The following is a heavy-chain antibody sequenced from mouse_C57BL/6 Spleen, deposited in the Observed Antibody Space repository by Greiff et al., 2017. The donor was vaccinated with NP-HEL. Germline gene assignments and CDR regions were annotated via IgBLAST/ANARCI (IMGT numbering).Heavy chain of an antibody. J-gene: IGHJ1*03. D-gene: IGHD1-1*01. Sequence: VHLVESGPELVKPGASVKMSCKASGYTFTDYYLHWVKQKPGKGLEWIGEIYPGSGNTYYNEKFKGKATLTADTSSSTAYMQLSSLTSEDSAVYFCARYYYGSSPPWSFDVWGTGTTVTVSS. V-gene: IGHV1-83*01. CDR2: YPGSGNTY. CDR3: RYYYGSSPPWSFDV. CDR1: YTFTDYYL.